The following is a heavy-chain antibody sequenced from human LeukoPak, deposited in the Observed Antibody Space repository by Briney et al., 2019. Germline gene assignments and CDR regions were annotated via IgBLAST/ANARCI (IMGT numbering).Heavy chain of an antibody. J-gene: IGHJ6*03. V-gene: IGHV1-8*01. D-gene: IGHD2-2*01. CDR3: ARRGYCSSTSCPSDYYYYYMDV. CDR1: GYTFTSYD. Sequence: ASVKVSCKASGYTFTSYDINWVRQATGQGLEWMGWMNPNSGNTGYAQKFQGRVTMTRNTSISTAYMELSSLRSEDTAVYYCARRGYCSSTSCPSDYYYYYMDVWGKGTTVTISS. CDR2: MNPNSGNT.